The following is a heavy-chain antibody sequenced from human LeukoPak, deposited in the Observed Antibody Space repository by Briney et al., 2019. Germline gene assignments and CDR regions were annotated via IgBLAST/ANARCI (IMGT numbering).Heavy chain of an antibody. CDR2: IYYSGST. V-gene: IGHV4-61*01. D-gene: IGHD3-22*01. CDR1: GGSVSSGSYY. CDR3: ARDHSGSYYDSSGNFDY. J-gene: IGHJ4*02. Sequence: SETLSLTCTVSGGSVSSGSYYWSWIRQPPGKGPEWIGYIYYSGSTNYNPSLKSRVTISVDTSKNQFSLKLSSVTAADTAVYYCARDHSGSYYDSSGNFDYWGQGTLVTVSS.